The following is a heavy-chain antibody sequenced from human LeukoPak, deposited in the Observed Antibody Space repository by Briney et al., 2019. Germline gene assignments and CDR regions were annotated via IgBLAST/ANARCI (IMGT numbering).Heavy chain of an antibody. Sequence: GGSLRLSCAASGFTFSSYTMNRVRQAPGKGLEWVSPISSGTSFIFYADSVKGRFTISRDNARNSLYLQMNSLRAEDTAMYYCAREWEQQLATGYFDFWGQGTLVTVSS. CDR1: GFTFSSYT. D-gene: IGHD6-13*01. CDR3: AREWEQQLATGYFDF. CDR2: ISSGTSFI. V-gene: IGHV3-21*01. J-gene: IGHJ4*02.